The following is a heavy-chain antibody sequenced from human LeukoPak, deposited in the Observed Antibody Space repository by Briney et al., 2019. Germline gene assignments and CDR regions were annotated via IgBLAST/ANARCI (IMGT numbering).Heavy chain of an antibody. D-gene: IGHD2-15*01. Sequence: SETLSLTCAVSGGCISSGNWWSWVRQPPEKGLEWIGEIYHAGSTNYNPSLKSRVTISVDKSKNQFSLKLSSVTAADTAVYYCVRDCSGGTCAPTVWGQGTLVTVSS. CDR2: IYHAGST. CDR1: GGCISSGNW. J-gene: IGHJ4*02. CDR3: VRDCSGGTCAPTV. V-gene: IGHV4-4*02.